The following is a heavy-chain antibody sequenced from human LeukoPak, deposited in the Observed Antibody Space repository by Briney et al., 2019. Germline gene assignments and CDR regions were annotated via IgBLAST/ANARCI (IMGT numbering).Heavy chain of an antibody. V-gene: IGHV1-2*02. CDR3: AREYGSGSYYLGSDVDY. J-gene: IGHJ4*02. Sequence: ASVKVSCKASGYTFTGYYMHWVRQAPGQGLEWMGWINPNSGGTNYAQKFQGRVTMTRDTSISTAYMELSRLRSDDTAVYYCAREYGSGSYYLGSDVDYWGQGTLVTVSS. CDR2: INPNSGGT. CDR1: GYTFTGYY. D-gene: IGHD3-10*01.